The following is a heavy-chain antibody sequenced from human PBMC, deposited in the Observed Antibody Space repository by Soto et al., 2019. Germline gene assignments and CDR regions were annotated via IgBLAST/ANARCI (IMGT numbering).Heavy chain of an antibody. D-gene: IGHD2-21*01. V-gene: IGHV4-34*01. J-gene: IGHJ3*02. Sequence: QVQLQQWGAGLLKPSETLSLTCGVYGGSFSGYFWNWIRQPPGKGLEWIGEINHSGRTNYNPSVKSRVTISADTSKNQCSLQLSSVTAADTAIYYCARGRRGAIDDAFDIWGQGTMVIVSS. CDR3: ARGRRGAIDDAFDI. CDR1: GGSFSGYF. CDR2: INHSGRT.